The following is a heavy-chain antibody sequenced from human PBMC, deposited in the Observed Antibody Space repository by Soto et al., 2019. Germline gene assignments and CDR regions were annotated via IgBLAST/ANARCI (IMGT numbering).Heavy chain of an antibody. CDR3: ARDPRELRSYYGFDY. CDR2: ISSSGSTT. Sequence: GGSLRLSCAASGFTFSDYYMSWIRQAPGKGLEWVSYISSSGSTTYYADSVKGRFTISRDNAKNSLYLQMNSLRAEDTAVYYCARDPRELRSYYGFDYWGQGTLVTVSS. J-gene: IGHJ4*02. V-gene: IGHV3-11*01. D-gene: IGHD3-10*01. CDR1: GFTFSDYY.